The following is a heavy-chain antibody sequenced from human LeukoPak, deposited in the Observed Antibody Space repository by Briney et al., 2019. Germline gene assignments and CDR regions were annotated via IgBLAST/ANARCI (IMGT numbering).Heavy chain of an antibody. J-gene: IGHJ6*02. Sequence: AGGSLRLSCTASGFTFGDYAMSWVRQAPGKGLEWVGFIRSKAYGGTTEYAASVKGRFTISRDDSKSIAYLQMNSLKTEDTAVYYCTRDAAYYDIFTGFVYYYYYGMDVWGQWTTVTVSS. CDR2: IRSKAYGGTT. CDR3: TRDAAYYDIFTGFVYYYYYGMDV. V-gene: IGHV3-49*04. CDR1: GFTFGDYA. D-gene: IGHD3-9*01.